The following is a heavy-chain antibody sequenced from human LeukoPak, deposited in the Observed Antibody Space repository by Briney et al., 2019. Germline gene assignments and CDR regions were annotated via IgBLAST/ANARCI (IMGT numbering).Heavy chain of an antibody. CDR2: ISGSGGST. CDR3: ARHVVTPGELDY. J-gene: IGHJ4*02. CDR1: GFTFSSYA. D-gene: IGHD4-23*01. Sequence: GGSLRLSCAASGFTFSSYAMSWVRQAPGKGLEWVSAISGSGGSTYYADSVKGRFTISRDNSKSTLYLQMNSLRAEDTAVYYCARHVVTPGELDYWRQGTLVTVSS. V-gene: IGHV3-23*01.